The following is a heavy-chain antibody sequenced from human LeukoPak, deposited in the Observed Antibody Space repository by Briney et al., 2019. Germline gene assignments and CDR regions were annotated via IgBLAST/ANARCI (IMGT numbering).Heavy chain of an antibody. CDR1: GGSISSGGYY. V-gene: IGHV4-31*03. CDR2: IYYSGST. CDR3: ARIVGLPYNWFDP. D-gene: IGHD3-22*01. J-gene: IGHJ5*02. Sequence: SETPSPTCTFSGGSISSGGYYWSWIRQHPGKGLGWIGYIYYSGSTYYNPSLKSRVTISVDTSKNQFSLKLSSVTAADTAVYYCARIVGLPYNWFDPWGQGTLVTVSS.